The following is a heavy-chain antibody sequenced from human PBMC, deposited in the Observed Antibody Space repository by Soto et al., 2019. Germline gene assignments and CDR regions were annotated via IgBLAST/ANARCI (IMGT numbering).Heavy chain of an antibody. V-gene: IGHV3-53*01. CDR3: ATQPGGGGY. J-gene: IGHJ4*02. D-gene: IGHD2-2*01. Sequence: EVQLVESGGGLIQPGGSLRLSCAVSGFTVSNNYRSWVRQAPGKGRGGVSVFYSGGYTAYGDSVKGRFTIPRDNPKNTLFLQRNARGAADTALFSCATQPGGGGYWGQGTLVTVSS. CDR2: FYSGGYT. CDR1: GFTVSNNY.